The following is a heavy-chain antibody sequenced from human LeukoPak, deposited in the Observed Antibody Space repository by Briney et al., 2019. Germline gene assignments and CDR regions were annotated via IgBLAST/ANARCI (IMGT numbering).Heavy chain of an antibody. D-gene: IGHD1-26*01. V-gene: IGHV3-30-3*01. J-gene: IGHJ4*02. Sequence: GRSLRLSCAASGFTFSSYAMHWVRQAPGKGLEWVAVISYDGSNKYYADSVKGRFTISRDNAKNTLYLQMNSLRAEDTAVYYCARDRDGVGALIDYWGQGTLVTVSS. CDR3: ARDRDGVGALIDY. CDR2: ISYDGSNK. CDR1: GFTFSSYA.